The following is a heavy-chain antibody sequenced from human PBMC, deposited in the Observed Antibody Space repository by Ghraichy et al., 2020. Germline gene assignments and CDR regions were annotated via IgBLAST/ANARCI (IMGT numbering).Heavy chain of an antibody. CDR3: ARAYCGVDCYVRWGPDY. CDR2: ISGSGTTI. D-gene: IGHD2-21*02. J-gene: IGHJ4*02. Sequence: GGSLRLSCAASGFTFTDYYMTWIRQAPGKGLEWLSYISGSGTTIYYADSVKGRFTISRDNAKNSLYLQMDSLRVEDTAVYYCARAYCGVDCYVRWGPDYWGQGTLVTVSS. V-gene: IGHV3-11*01. CDR1: GFTFTDYY.